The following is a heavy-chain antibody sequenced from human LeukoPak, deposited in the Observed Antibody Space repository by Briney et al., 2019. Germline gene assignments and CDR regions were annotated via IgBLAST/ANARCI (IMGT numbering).Heavy chain of an antibody. CDR2: IYPNSGGT. CDR3: ARAFYGGNSAVGY. J-gene: IGHJ4*02. V-gene: IGHV1-2*06. CDR1: GFTFTGHY. D-gene: IGHD4-23*01. Sequence: ASVKVSCKASGFTFTGHYMHWVRQAPGQGLEWMGRIYPNSGGTNYAQKFQGRVTMTGDTSISTAYMELSSLTSDDTAVYYCARAFYGGNSAVGYWGQGTLVTVSS.